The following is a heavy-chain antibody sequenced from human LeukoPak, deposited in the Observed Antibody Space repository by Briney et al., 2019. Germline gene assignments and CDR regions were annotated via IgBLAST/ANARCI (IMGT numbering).Heavy chain of an antibody. D-gene: IGHD6-19*01. J-gene: IGHJ4*02. Sequence: ASVKVSCKASGYTFSGYYMDWVRQAPGQGLEWMGWINPNSGGIKYAQKVQGRFTMTSATSISTAYLELSGLRFNDTAVYYCARRVFSGWGYYFDSWGQGTLVTVSS. CDR3: ARRVFSGWGYYFDS. CDR2: INPNSGGI. CDR1: GYTFSGYY. V-gene: IGHV1-2*02.